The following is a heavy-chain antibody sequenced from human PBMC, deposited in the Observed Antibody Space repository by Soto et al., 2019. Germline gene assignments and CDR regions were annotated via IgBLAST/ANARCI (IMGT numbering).Heavy chain of an antibody. D-gene: IGHD3-10*01. CDR2: ISGSGGST. CDR3: AKGQLLWFGELSYRIFDY. J-gene: IGHJ4*02. CDR1: GFTFSSYA. V-gene: IGHV3-23*01. Sequence: SLRLSCAASGFTFSSYAMSWVRQAPGKWLEWVSAISGSGGSTYYADSVKGRFTISRDNSKNTLYLQMNSLRAEDTAVYYCAKGQLLWFGELSYRIFDYWGQGTLVTVSS.